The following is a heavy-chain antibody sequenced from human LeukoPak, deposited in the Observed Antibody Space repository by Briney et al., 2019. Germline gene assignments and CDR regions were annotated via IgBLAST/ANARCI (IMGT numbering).Heavy chain of an antibody. V-gene: IGHV3-30-3*01. CDR1: GFILSSFA. Sequence: PGGSLRLSCTTSGFILSSFAMHWVRQAPGKGLEWVAVVSYDGSNKYYADSVKGRFTISRDNSKNTLYLQMNSLRAEDTAIYYCAGAFDIWGQGTMVTVSS. J-gene: IGHJ3*02. CDR3: AGAFDI. CDR2: VSYDGSNK.